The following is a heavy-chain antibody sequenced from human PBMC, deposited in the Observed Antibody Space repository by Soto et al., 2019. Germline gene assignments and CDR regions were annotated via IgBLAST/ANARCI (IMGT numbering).Heavy chain of an antibody. CDR1: GYTFTSYY. D-gene: IGHD3-10*01. V-gene: IGHV1-46*01. Sequence: ASVKVSCKASGYTFTSYYMHWVRQAPGQGLEWMGIINPSGGSTSYAQKFQGRVTMTRDTSTSTVYMELSSLRSEDTAVYYCARESWTLWPHLYYYYYGMDVWGQGTTVTVSS. CDR2: INPSGGST. CDR3: ARESWTLWPHLYYYYYGMDV. J-gene: IGHJ6*02.